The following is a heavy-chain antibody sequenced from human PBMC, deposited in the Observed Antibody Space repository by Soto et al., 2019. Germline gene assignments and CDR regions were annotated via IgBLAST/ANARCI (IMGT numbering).Heavy chain of an antibody. CDR3: ASQASGWDPDY. V-gene: IGHV4-31*03. J-gene: IGHJ4*02. CDR2: IFDNGTT. CDR1: GGSISSGGYY. D-gene: IGHD6-19*01. Sequence: TLSLTCTVSGGSISSGGYYWSWLRQHPGKGLERIGYIFDNGTTYYNPSLKSRVTIPVDPSKSQFSLRLISVTATDTAVYYCASQASGWDPDYWGQG.